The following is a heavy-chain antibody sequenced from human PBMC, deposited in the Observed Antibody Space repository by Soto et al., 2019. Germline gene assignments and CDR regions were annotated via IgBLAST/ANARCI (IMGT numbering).Heavy chain of an antibody. Sequence: EVQLVESGRGLVQPGGSLRLSCAASGFTFSSYWLSWVRQAPGKGLEWVANINPDGSAKYYVDSVKGRFTISRDNAKNSLSLQMNSLRAEDTAVYYCAYGSGNYRFQYWGQGTLVTVSS. J-gene: IGHJ4*02. CDR2: INPDGSAK. CDR3: AYGSGNYRFQY. D-gene: IGHD3-10*01. V-gene: IGHV3-7*05. CDR1: GFTFSSYW.